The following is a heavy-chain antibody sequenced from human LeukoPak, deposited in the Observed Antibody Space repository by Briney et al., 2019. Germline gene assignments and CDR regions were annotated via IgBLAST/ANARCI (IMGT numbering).Heavy chain of an antibody. D-gene: IGHD6-13*01. V-gene: IGHV3-23*01. CDR3: SKGGPYSSSWGGKFDH. J-gene: IGHJ4*02. CDR1: GFTFSSYA. CDR2: ISGSGDRT. Sequence: PGGSLRLSCAASGFTFSSYAMNWVRQAPGKGLEWVSSISGSGDRTYYADSLNGRFTISRDNSKNTLYLQMNSLRAEDTAIYYCSKGGPYSSSWGGKFDHWGQGTLVTVSS.